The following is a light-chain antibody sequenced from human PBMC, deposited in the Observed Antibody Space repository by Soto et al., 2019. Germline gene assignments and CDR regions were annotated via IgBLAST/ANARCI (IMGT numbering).Light chain of an antibody. CDR3: QQLNSYPRT. CDR1: QGISTY. V-gene: IGKV1-9*01. J-gene: IGKJ1*01. CDR2: GAS. Sequence: DIQLTHSPSFLSASVGDRVTITCRASQGISTYLVWYQQKPGKAPKILIYGASTLQSGVPSRFTGSGSGTEFTLTISSLQPDDFATYYCQQLNSYPRTFGQGTKVDNK.